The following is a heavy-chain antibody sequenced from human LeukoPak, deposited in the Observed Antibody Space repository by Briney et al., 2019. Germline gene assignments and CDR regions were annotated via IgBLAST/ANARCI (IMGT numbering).Heavy chain of an antibody. Sequence: ASVKVSCKVSGYTLTELSMHWVRQAPGKGLEWTGGFDPEDGETIYAQKFQGRVTMTEDTSTDTAYMEPSSLRSEDTAVYYCATSGENSSGYYHWGQGTLVTVSS. V-gene: IGHV1-24*01. J-gene: IGHJ5*02. D-gene: IGHD3-22*01. CDR1: GYTLTELS. CDR3: ATSGENSSGYYH. CDR2: FDPEDGET.